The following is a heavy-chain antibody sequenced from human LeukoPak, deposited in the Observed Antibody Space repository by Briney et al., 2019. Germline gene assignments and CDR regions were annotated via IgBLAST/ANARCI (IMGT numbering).Heavy chain of an antibody. CDR3: ARQYCSSTSCYTRFDY. D-gene: IGHD2-2*02. J-gene: IGHJ4*02. V-gene: IGHV4-61*02. CDR2: IYTSGST. Sequence: SETLSLTCTVSGGSISSSSYYWSWIRQPAGKGLEWIGRIYTSGSTNYNPSLKRRVTMSVDTSKNQFSLKLSSVTAADTAVYYCARQYCSSTSCYTRFDYWGQGTLVTVSS. CDR1: GGSISSSSYY.